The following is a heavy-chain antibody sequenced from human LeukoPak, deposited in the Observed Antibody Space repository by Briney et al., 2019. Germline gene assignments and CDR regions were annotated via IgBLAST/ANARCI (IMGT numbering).Heavy chain of an antibody. J-gene: IGHJ6*03. CDR3: ARHRGIAARPYYYYYYMDV. V-gene: IGHV5-51*01. CDR2: IYPGDSDT. D-gene: IGHD6-6*01. CDR1: GYSFTSYW. Sequence: GESLKISCKGSGYSFTSYWIGWVRQLPGKGLEWMGIIYPGDSDTRYSPSFQGQVTISADKSISTAYLQWSSLKASDTAMYYCARHRGIAARPYYYYYYMDVWGKGTTVTVSS.